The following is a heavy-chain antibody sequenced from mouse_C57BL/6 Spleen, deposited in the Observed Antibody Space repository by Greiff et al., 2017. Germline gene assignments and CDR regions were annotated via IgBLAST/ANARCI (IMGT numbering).Heavy chain of an antibody. J-gene: IGHJ2*01. D-gene: IGHD2-3*01. CDR2: ISYDGSN. V-gene: IGHV3-6*01. CDR1: GYSITSGYY. Sequence: EVKLLESGPGLVKPSQSLSLTCSVTGYSITSGYYWNWIRQFPGNKLEWMGYISYDGSNNYNPSLKNRISITRDTSKNQFFLKLNSVTTEDTATYYCALYDGYTLFDYWGQGTTLTVSS. CDR3: ALYDGYTLFDY.